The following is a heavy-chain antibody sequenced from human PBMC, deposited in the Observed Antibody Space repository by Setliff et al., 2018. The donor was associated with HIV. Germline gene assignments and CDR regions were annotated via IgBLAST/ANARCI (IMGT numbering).Heavy chain of an antibody. Sequence: GASVKVSCKASGYSFTNYGISWVRQAPGQGLEWMGWISSYNDNTNYALNLQGRVTMTTDTSTSTAYMELRSLRSDDTAVYYCARDDVGYCSGGSCYHLFDTFDIWGQGTVVT. CDR1: GYSFTNYG. D-gene: IGHD2-15*01. CDR2: ISSYNDNT. J-gene: IGHJ3*02. V-gene: IGHV1-18*01. CDR3: ARDDVGYCSGGSCYHLFDTFDI.